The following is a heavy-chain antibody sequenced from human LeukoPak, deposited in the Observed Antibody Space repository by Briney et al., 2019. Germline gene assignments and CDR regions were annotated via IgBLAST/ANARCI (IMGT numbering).Heavy chain of an antibody. V-gene: IGHV4-34*01. CDR2: INHSGST. J-gene: IGHJ4*02. CDR1: GDSITGYY. CDR3: ARPCSGGSCYRNPKDY. Sequence: PSETLSLTCSVSGDSITGYYWGWIRQPPGKGLEWIGEINHSGSTNYNPSLKSRVTISVDTSKNQFSLKLSSVTAADTAVYYCARPCSGGSCYRNPKDYWGQGTLVTVSS. D-gene: IGHD2-15*01.